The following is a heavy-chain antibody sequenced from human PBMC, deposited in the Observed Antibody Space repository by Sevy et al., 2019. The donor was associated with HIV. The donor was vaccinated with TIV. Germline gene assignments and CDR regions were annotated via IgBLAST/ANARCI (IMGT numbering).Heavy chain of an antibody. Sequence: GGSLRLSCAASGFTFSTYAMSWVRQAPGKGLEWVSTIRAGGDNTYTADSVRGRFNISRDNSQTIVYLQMNSLRVEDTAIYSCATCNGVDWLGPFDFWAQRTLVTVSS. V-gene: IGHV3-23*01. D-gene: IGHD6-19*01. J-gene: IGHJ4*02. CDR3: ATCNGVDWLGPFDF. CDR2: IRAGGDNT. CDR1: GFTFSTYA.